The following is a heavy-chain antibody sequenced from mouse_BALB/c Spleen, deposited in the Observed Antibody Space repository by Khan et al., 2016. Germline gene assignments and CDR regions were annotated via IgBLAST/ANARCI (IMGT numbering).Heavy chain of an antibody. J-gene: IGHJ2*01. V-gene: IGHV1S81*02. CDR2: INPSNGGT. CDR3: TRTPYSGSSGNY. CDR1: GYTFTSYY. D-gene: IGHD1-1*01. Sequence: QVQLQQSGAELVKPGASVKLSCKASGYTFTSYYMYWVKQRPGQGLEWIGEINPSNGGTNFNEKIKSKATLTVDKSSSTAYMQTSSLTSEGAAISYCTRTPYSGSSGNYWGQGTTLTVSS.